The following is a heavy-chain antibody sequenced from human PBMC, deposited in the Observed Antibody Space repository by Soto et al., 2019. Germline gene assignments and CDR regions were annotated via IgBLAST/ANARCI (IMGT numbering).Heavy chain of an antibody. D-gene: IGHD6-6*01. V-gene: IGHV3-48*02. Sequence: EVQLVESGGGLVQPGGSLRLSCTASGFTFSTYSMNWVRQAPGKGLEWVSYIGRTSTPIYYADSVKGRFTISRDNARNSLYLQMTSMVDEATAVYYCVRDSSKPWVSWGQGNLVTVSS. J-gene: IGHJ5*02. CDR1: GFTFSTYS. CDR2: IGRTSTPI. CDR3: VRDSSKPWVS.